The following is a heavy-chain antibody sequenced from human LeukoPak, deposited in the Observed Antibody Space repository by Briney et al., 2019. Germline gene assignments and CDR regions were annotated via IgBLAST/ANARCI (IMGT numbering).Heavy chain of an antibody. V-gene: IGHV4-34*01. D-gene: IGHD2/OR15-2a*01. CDR3: ARAPLVIVVTAFDY. CDR1: GGSFSGYY. J-gene: IGHJ4*02. CDR2: INPSGCT. Sequence: SETLSLTCAAYGGSFSGYYWSWIRQPPGKGLEWIGEINPSGCTNYTPSVKGRFTISRDTSKKQLYLKLSSVTAADTAVYYCARAPLVIVVTAFDYWGQRTLVTVSS.